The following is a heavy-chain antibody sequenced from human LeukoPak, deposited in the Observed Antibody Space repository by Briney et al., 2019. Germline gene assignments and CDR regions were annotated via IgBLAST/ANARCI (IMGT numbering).Heavy chain of an antibody. CDR1: GYTFTDDY. D-gene: IGHD7-27*01. V-gene: IGHV1-2*02. Sequence: ASVTVSCKASGYTFTDDYMHWVRQAPGQGLEWVGWINANTGVTHYAGKLQGRVTITRDNTNNTVYTEVSSLQSDDTAVYYCARDHNWGPDYWGQGTLVLVSS. CDR2: INANTGVT. J-gene: IGHJ4*02. CDR3: ARDHNWGPDY.